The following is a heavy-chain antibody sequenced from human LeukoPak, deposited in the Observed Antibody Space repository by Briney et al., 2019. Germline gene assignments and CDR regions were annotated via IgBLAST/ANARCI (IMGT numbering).Heavy chain of an antibody. V-gene: IGHV3-23*01. D-gene: IGHD1-7*01. J-gene: IGHJ6*03. Sequence: GGSLRLSCAASGFTFSSYAMSWVRQAPGKGLEWVSAISGSGGSTYYADSVKGRFTISRDNSKNTLYLQMNSLRAEDTAVYYCARDSVSGTPYYYYYMDVWGKGTTVTVSS. CDR1: GFTFSSYA. CDR2: ISGSGGST. CDR3: ARDSVSGTPYYYYYMDV.